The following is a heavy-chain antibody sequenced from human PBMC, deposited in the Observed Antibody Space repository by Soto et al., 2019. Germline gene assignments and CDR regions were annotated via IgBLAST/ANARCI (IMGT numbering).Heavy chain of an antibody. D-gene: IGHD6-13*01. J-gene: IGHJ6*03. Sequence: PGVSLKISCKGAGYRFTSYWSGWVSQKPGKGLEWMGIIYPGDSDTRYSPSFQGQVTISADKSISTAYLQWSSLKASDTAMYYCARQQQPRYYYYMDVRGKGTTVTVSS. CDR1: GYRFTSYW. CDR2: IYPGDSDT. CDR3: ARQQQPRYYYYMDV. V-gene: IGHV5-51*01.